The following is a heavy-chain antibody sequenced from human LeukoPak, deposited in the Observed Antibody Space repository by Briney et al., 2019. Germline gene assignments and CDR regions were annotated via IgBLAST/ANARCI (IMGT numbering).Heavy chain of an antibody. Sequence: ASVKVSCKASGYTFTGYYMHWVRQAPGQGLEWMGWINPNSGGTNYAQKFQGRVTMTRDTSISTAYMELSRLRSDDTAVYYCARGSAYSGGYYYYYMDVWGKGTTVTVSS. CDR2: INPNSGGT. CDR3: ARGSAYSGGYYYYYMDV. J-gene: IGHJ6*03. CDR1: GYTFTGYY. D-gene: IGHD1-26*01. V-gene: IGHV1-2*02.